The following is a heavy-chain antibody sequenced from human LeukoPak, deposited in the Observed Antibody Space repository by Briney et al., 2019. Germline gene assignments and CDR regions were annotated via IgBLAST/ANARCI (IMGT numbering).Heavy chain of an antibody. D-gene: IGHD3-16*02. CDR2: LTGSGPNT. CDR3: AKERAGYTNPYYFDY. CDR1: GFSCSTFG. J-gene: IGHJ4*02. Sequence: WGSVRLSGSAAGFSCSTFGRIWVPQAPGKGLEGGSTLTGSGPNTHYAVSVSGRFTTTTDNSKHTLYLPMNTLRADDTAVYYCAKERAGYTNPYYFDYWGQGTLVTVSS. V-gene: IGHV3-23*01.